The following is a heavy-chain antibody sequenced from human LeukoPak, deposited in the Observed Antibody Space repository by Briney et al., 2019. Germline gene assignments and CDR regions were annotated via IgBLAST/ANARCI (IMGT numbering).Heavy chain of an antibody. CDR1: GGSISSGGYS. V-gene: IGHV4-30-2*01. Sequence: PSETLSLTCAVSGGSISSGGYSWSWLRQPPGKGLEWIGYIYHSGSTYYNPSLKSRVTISVDRSKNQFSLKLSSVTAADTAVYYCARALDYGDPSFDYWGQGTPVTVSS. D-gene: IGHD4-17*01. J-gene: IGHJ4*02. CDR3: ARALDYGDPSFDY. CDR2: IYHSGST.